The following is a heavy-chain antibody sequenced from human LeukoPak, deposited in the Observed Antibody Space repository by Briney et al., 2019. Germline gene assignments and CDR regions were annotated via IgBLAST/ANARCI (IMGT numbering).Heavy chain of an antibody. CDR1: GYTFTSYG. Sequence: ASVKVSCKASGYTFTSYGISWVRQAPGQGLEWMGWINPNSGGTNYAQKFQGWVTMTRDTSISTAYMELSRLRSDDTAVYYCARDSSGSGDFDPWGQGTLVTASS. CDR3: ARDSSGSGDFDP. CDR2: INPNSGGT. D-gene: IGHD3-22*01. V-gene: IGHV1-2*04. J-gene: IGHJ5*02.